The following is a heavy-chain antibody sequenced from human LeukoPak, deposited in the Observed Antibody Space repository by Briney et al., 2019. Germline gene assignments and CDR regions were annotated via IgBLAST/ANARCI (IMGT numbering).Heavy chain of an antibody. D-gene: IGHD3-10*01. V-gene: IGHV1-2*02. Sequence: ASVKVSCKASGYTFTGYYMHWVRQAPGQGLEWMGWINPNSGGTNYAQKFQGRVTMTRDTSISTAYMELSRLRSDDTAVYYCARDLWFGYNWFDPWGQGTLVTVSS. CDR1: GYTFTGYY. CDR2: INPNSGGT. J-gene: IGHJ5*02. CDR3: ARDLWFGYNWFDP.